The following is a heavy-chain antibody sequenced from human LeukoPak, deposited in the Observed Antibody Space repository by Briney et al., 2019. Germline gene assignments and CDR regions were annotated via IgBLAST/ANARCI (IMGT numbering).Heavy chain of an antibody. CDR3: ARANCSSTSCDDY. Sequence: ASETLSLTCAVYGGSFSGYYWSWIRQPPGKGLEWIGEINHSGSTNYNPSLKSRVTISVDTSKNQFSLKLSSVTAADTAVYYCARANCSSTSCDDYWGQGTLVTVSS. CDR2: INHSGST. CDR1: GGSFSGYY. V-gene: IGHV4-34*01. J-gene: IGHJ4*02. D-gene: IGHD2-2*01.